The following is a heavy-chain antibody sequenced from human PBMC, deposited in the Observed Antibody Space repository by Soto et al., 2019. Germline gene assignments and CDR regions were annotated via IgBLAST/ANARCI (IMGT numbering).Heavy chain of an antibody. CDR2: IIPIFGTA. V-gene: IGHV1-69*13. J-gene: IGHJ5*02. D-gene: IGHD5-18*01. Sequence: SVKVSCKASGGTFSSYAISWVRQAPGQGLEWMGGIIPIFGTANYAQKFQGRVTITADESTSTAYMELSSLRSEDTAVYYCARDRGYSYGLWWFDPWGQGTLVTVSS. CDR3: ARDRGYSYGLWWFDP. CDR1: GGTFSSYA.